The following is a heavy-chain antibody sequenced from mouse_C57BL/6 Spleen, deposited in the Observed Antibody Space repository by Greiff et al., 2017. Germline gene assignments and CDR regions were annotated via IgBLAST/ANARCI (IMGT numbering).Heavy chain of an antibody. J-gene: IGHJ4*01. CDR3: ATYFSNDDAIDY. Sequence: VQLQLSGTELVKPGDSVKLSCKASGYTFTSYWMHWVKQRHGQGLEWIGNINPSNGGTNYNEKFNSKATLTVDKSSSPAYMQLSSLTSEDSAVYYCATYFSNDDAIDYWGQGTSVTVSS. CDR1: GYTFTSYW. CDR2: INPSNGGT. V-gene: IGHV1-53*01. D-gene: IGHD2-5*01.